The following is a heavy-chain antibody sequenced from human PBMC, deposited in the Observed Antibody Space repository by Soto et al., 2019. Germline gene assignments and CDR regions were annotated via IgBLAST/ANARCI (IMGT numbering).Heavy chain of an antibody. D-gene: IGHD3-10*02. J-gene: IGHJ2*01. V-gene: IGHV4-59*12. CDR2: IYYSGRT. CDR3: QAEDGIRDVRSVSEFLLNRSSDL. Sequence: KGLEWIGYIYYSGRTNYNPSLKSRVTISVDTSKNQFSLKVSSVTATDTAVFFFQAEDGIRDVRSVSEFLLNRSSDL.